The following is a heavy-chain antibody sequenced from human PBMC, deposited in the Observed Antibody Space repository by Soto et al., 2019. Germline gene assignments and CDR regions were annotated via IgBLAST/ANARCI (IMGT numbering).Heavy chain of an antibody. J-gene: IGHJ2*01. CDR2: ISGSGGST. CDR3: AKDPGDCSSTSCYGRYFDL. Sequence: GGSLRLSCAASGFTFSSYAMSWVRQAPGKGLEWVSAISGSGGSTYYADSVKGRFTISRDNSKNTLYLQMNSLRAEDTAVYYCAKDPGDCSSTSCYGRYFDLWGRGTLVTVSS. D-gene: IGHD2-2*01. V-gene: IGHV3-23*01. CDR1: GFTFSSYA.